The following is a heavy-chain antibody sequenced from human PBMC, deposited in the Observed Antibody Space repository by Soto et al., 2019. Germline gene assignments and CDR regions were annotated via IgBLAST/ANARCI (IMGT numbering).Heavy chain of an antibody. CDR1: GGTFSSYA. V-gene: IGHV1-69*01. J-gene: IGHJ1*01. CDR3: ARADFWSGYSEHFQH. CDR2: IIPIFGTA. Sequence: QVQLVQSGAEVKKPGSSVKVSCKASGGTFSSYAISWVRQAPGQGLEWVGGIIPIFGTATYAQKLQGRVTITADESTSTAYMELSSLRSEDTAVYYCARADFWSGYSEHFQHWGQGTLVTVSS. D-gene: IGHD3-3*01.